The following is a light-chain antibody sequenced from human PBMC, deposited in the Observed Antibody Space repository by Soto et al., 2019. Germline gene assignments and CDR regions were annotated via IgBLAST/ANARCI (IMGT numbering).Light chain of an antibody. V-gene: IGLV2-11*01. J-gene: IGLJ3*02. CDR1: NSDVGAYTF. Sequence: QSALTQPRSVSGSPGQSVTISCTGTNSDVGAYTFVSWYQQLPGTAPKLIISAVSYRPSGVPDRFSGSNSGNTASLTISGVQAEDEADYYCFSYAASDKWVFGGGTKLTVL. CDR2: AVS. CDR3: FSYAASDKWV.